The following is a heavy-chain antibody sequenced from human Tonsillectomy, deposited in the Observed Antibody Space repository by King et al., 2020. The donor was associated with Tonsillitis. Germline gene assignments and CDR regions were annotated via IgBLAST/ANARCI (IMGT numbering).Heavy chain of an antibody. CDR3: ARGPHYDHISGRYLPLDY. D-gene: IGHD3-16*02. V-gene: IGHV4-34*01. Sequence: QVQLQQWGAGLLKPSETMSLTCGVSGGSLSGYFWSWIRQSPGRGLEWIGEISQSGSTNYNASLKSRVTISVDTSENQFSLNLTSVTAADTAVYYCARGPHYDHISGRYLPLDYWGQGTLVTVSS. J-gene: IGHJ4*02. CDR1: GGSLSGYF. CDR2: ISQSGST.